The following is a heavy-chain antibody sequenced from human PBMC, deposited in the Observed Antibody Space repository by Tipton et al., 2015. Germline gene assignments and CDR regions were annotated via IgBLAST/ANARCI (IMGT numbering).Heavy chain of an antibody. J-gene: IGHJ4*02. CDR2: ISWNGASI. CDR3: AKDNWDDYGDLLGAAE. D-gene: IGHD4-17*01. V-gene: IGHV3-9*01. CDR1: GFTFDDYA. Sequence: RSLRLSCAASGFTFDDYAMHWVRQAPGKGLEWVSGISWNGASIGYADSVKGRFTISRDSAKDSLYLQMNSLRADDTALYYCAKDNWDDYGDLLGAAEWGQGTLVTVSS.